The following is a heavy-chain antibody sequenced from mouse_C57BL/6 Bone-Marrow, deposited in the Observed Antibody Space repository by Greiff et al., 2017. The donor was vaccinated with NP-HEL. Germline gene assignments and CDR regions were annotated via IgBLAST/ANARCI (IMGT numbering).Heavy chain of an antibody. J-gene: IGHJ2*01. CDR1: GFSLTSYA. D-gene: IGHD3-2*02. V-gene: IGHV2-9-1*01. CDR3: ARTAQATSFDY. Sequence: QVQLQESGPGLVAPSQSLSITFTVSGFSLTSYAISWVRQPPGKGLEWLGVIWTGGGTNYNSALKFRLGISKDNSKSQVFIKMNSLQTDDTARYSCARTAQATSFDYWGQGTTLTVSS. CDR2: IWTGGGT.